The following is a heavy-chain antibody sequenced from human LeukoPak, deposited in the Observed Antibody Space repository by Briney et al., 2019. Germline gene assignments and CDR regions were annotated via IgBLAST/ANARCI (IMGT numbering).Heavy chain of an antibody. D-gene: IGHD4-17*01. CDR2: IRSKANSYAT. CDR3: TRHWDYGDKHDY. V-gene: IGHV3-73*01. CDR1: GFTFSGSA. J-gene: IGHJ4*02. Sequence: PGGSLRLSCAASGFTFSGSAIHRVRQASGKGLEWVGRIRSKANSYATAYAASVRGRFTISRDDSKNTAYLQMNSLKTEDTAVYYCTRHWDYGDKHDYWGQGTLVTVSS.